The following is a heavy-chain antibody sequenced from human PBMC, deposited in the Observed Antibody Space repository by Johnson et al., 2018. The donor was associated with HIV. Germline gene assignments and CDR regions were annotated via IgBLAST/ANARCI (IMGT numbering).Heavy chain of an antibody. V-gene: IGHV3-7*05. D-gene: IGHD2-2*01. CDR3: ARVRGLGYCSSTNCWGDAFDI. CDR1: GFTFSSYW. Sequence: VQLVESGGGLVQPGGSLRLSCAASGFTFSSYWMSWVRQAPGKGLEWVANIKQYGTDQYYADSVKGRFTIPRVHYNNTLYLQMKSLIAEDTALYYCARVRGLGYCSSTNCWGDAFDIWGQGTMVTVSS. CDR2: IKQYGTDQ. J-gene: IGHJ3*02.